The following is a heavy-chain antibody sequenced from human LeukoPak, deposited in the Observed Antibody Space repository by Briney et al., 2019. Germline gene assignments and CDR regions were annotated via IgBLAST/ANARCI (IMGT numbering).Heavy chain of an antibody. CDR2: IYSGGST. D-gene: IGHD1-26*01. CDR3: ARERVGATRPFYYYYGMDV. Sequence: GGSLRLSCAASGFTVSSNYMSWVRQAPGKGLEWVSVIYSGGSTYYADSVKGRFTISRDNSKNTLYLQMNSPRAEDTAVYYCARERVGATRPFYYYYGMDVWGQGTTVTVSS. J-gene: IGHJ6*02. CDR1: GFTVSSNY. V-gene: IGHV3-53*01.